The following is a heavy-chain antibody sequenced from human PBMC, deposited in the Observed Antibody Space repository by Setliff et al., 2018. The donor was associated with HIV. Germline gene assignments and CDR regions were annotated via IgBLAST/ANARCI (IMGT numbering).Heavy chain of an antibody. CDR1: GGPISNLY. Sequence: SETLSLTCTVSGGPISNLYWSWVRQPPGKGLEWIGYIYTSGSTNYNPSLRSRVTISIDTSKNQFSLKLNSVTAADTAVYYCATARSYYVFDYWGQGTLVTVSS. D-gene: IGHD3-10*02. CDR3: ATARSYYVFDY. V-gene: IGHV4-4*09. CDR2: IYTSGST. J-gene: IGHJ4*01.